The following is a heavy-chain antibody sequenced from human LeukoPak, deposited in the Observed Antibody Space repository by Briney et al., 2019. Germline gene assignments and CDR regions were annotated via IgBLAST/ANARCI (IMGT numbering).Heavy chain of an antibody. J-gene: IGHJ5*02. CDR2: INHSGST. CDR1: GGSFSGYY. CDR3: ARGDSSGYYYEWVDP. Sequence: LSLTCAVYGGSFSGYYWSWIRQPPGKGLEWIGEINHSGSTNYNPSLKSRVTISVDTSKNQFSLKLSSVTAADTAVYYCARGDSSGYYYEWVDPWGQGTLVTVSS. V-gene: IGHV4-34*01. D-gene: IGHD3-22*01.